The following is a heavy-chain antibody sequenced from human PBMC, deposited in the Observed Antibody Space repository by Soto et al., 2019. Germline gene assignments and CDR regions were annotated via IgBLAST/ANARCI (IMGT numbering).Heavy chain of an antibody. Sequence: PGGSLRLSCAASGFTFSSYGMHWVRQAPGKRLEWVAVISYDGSNKYYADSVKGRFTISRDNSKNTLYLQMNSPRAEDTAVYYCAKDRSLPGGAPYYYYYGMDVWGQGTTVTVSS. CDR1: GFTFSSYG. D-gene: IGHD3-10*01. CDR3: AKDRSLPGGAPYYYYYGMDV. J-gene: IGHJ6*02. CDR2: ISYDGSNK. V-gene: IGHV3-30*18.